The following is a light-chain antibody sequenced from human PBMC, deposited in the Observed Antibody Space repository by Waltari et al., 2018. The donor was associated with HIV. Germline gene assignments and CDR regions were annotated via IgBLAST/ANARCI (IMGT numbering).Light chain of an antibody. CDR1: QDVGYW. V-gene: IGKV1-5*03. CDR2: KTS. J-gene: IGKJ2*01. CDR3: QQYNSDFYT. Sequence: DIQMTQSPSTLSASVGDRVTITCRASQDVGYWLAWYQQKSGKAPKLLMYKTSILEYGVPSRFSGRASGTGFTLTIDGLQPEDFATYYSQQYNSDFYTFGQGTKLEIK.